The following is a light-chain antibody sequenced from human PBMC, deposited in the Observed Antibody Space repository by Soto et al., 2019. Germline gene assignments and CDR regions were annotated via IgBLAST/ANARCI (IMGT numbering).Light chain of an antibody. CDR1: SSDVNGHTY. CDR3: TSYTSGRTV. CDR2: EVN. Sequence: QSVLTQPASVSGSPGQSITISCTGASSDVNGHTYVSWYQQHPGRAPKLVIFEVNNRPSGVSHRFSGSKSGKTASLTISGLQGDDEADYYCTSYTSGRTVFGGGTKLTVL. V-gene: IGLV2-14*01. J-gene: IGLJ2*01.